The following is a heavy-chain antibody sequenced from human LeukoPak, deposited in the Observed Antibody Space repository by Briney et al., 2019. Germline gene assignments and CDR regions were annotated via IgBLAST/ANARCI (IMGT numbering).Heavy chain of an antibody. CDR3: VRAHHPGGWFDP. CDR1: GFTFSDYG. J-gene: IGHJ5*02. CDR2: ASNDGSNE. V-gene: IGHV3-30*03. D-gene: IGHD3-10*01. Sequence: GGSLRLSCAASGFTFSDYGMHWVRQAPGKGLEWVAGASNDGSNEYYADSVKGRFTISRDNSKNTLYMQMNSLTADDTAVHYCVRAHHPGGWFDPWGQGTLVTVSS.